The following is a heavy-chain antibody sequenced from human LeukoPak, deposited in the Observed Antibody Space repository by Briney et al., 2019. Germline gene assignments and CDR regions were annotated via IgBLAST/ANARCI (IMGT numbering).Heavy chain of an antibody. J-gene: IGHJ4*02. Sequence: GSSVKVSCKASEGTFSSYAISWVRQAPGQGLEWMGRIIPILGIANYAQKFQGRVTITADKSTSTAYMELSSLRSEDTAVYYCARDHSGSYYYWGQGTLVTVSS. D-gene: IGHD1-26*01. CDR1: EGTFSSYA. V-gene: IGHV1-69*04. CDR3: ARDHSGSYYY. CDR2: IIPILGIA.